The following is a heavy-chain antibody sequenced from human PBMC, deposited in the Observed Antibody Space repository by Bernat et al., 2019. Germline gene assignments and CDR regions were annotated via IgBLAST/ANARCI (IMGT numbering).Heavy chain of an antibody. V-gene: IGHV4-39*01. D-gene: IGHD2-15*01. CDR1: GGSISSSNYY. CDR3: ARLGSSGSGRGFDY. J-gene: IGHJ4*02. Sequence: QLQLHESGPGLVKSSETLSLTCAVSGGSISSSNYYWGWIRQPPGRGLEWIGNIYYSGTTYYNPSLKSRVTISVDTSKNQFSLKLSSVTAADTAVYYCARLGSSGSGRGFDYWGQGTLVTVSS. CDR2: IYYSGTT.